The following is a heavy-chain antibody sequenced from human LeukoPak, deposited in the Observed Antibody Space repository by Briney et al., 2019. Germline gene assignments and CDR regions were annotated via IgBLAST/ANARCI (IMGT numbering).Heavy chain of an antibody. V-gene: IGHV3-33*01. J-gene: IGHJ4*02. Sequence: GGSLSLSCAASGFTFSSYGMHWVRQAPGKGLEWVAIIWYDGSNEYYADSVKGRFTISRGNSKNTLYLQMNSLRAEDTAVYYCARALWPYYFDYWGQGTLVTVSS. CDR2: IWYDGSNE. CDR3: ARALWPYYFDY. D-gene: IGHD2-21*01. CDR1: GFTFSSYG.